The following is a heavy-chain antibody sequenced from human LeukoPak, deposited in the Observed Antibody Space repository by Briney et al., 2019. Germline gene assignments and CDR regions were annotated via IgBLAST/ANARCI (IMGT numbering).Heavy chain of an antibody. Sequence: GGSLRLSCVASGFTFSSYAMSWVRQAPGKGLEWVSAISGSGGNTYYADSVKGRFTISRDNSKNTLYLQMNSLRAEDTAVYYCANFERYTVVVNTHRGGYFDYWGQGTLVTVSS. CDR2: ISGSGGNT. V-gene: IGHV3-23*01. CDR1: GFTFSSYA. CDR3: ANFERYTVVVNTHRGGYFDY. D-gene: IGHD2-21*01. J-gene: IGHJ4*02.